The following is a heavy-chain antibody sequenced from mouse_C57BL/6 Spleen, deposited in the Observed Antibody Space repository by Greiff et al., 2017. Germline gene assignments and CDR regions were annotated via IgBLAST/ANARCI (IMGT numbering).Heavy chain of an antibody. CDR3: ASGLLYYFDY. J-gene: IGHJ2*01. Sequence: VKLMESGAELARPGASVKMSCKASGYTFTSYTMHWVKQRPGQGLEWIGYINPSSGYTKYNQKFKDKATLTADKSSSTAYMQLSSLTSEDSAVYYCASGLLYYFDYWGQGTTLTVSS. CDR2: INPSSGYT. D-gene: IGHD2-10*01. V-gene: IGHV1-4*01. CDR1: GYTFTSYT.